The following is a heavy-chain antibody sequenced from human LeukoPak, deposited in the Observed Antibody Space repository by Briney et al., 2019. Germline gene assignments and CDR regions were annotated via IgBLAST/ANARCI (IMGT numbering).Heavy chain of an antibody. J-gene: IGHJ4*02. CDR3: ARERTGYYIVY. Sequence: GRSLRLSCAASGFTFSNYAMHWVRQAPGKGLERVALISYDGSGKYYSDSVKGRFTISRDSSENTLYLQMNSLRAEDTAIYYCARERTGYYIVYWGQGTLVTVSS. V-gene: IGHV3-30*04. D-gene: IGHD3-3*01. CDR2: ISYDGSGK. CDR1: GFTFSNYA.